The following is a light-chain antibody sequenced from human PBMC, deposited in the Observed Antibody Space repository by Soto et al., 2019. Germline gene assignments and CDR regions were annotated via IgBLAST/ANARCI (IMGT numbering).Light chain of an antibody. V-gene: IGKV1-39*01. J-gene: IGKJ5*01. CDR2: AAS. CDR3: QQSYSNPIT. CDR1: QSISSY. Sequence: DIQMTQSPSTLSGSVGDRVTITCRASQSISSYLNWYQQKPGKAPKLLIYAASSLQSGVPSRFSGSGSGTDFTLTISSLQPEDFATYYCQQSYSNPITFGQGTRLEIK.